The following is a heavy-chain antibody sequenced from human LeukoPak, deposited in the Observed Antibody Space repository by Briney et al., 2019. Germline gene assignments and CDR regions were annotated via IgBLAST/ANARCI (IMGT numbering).Heavy chain of an antibody. D-gene: IGHD4-23*01. CDR3: ARGLLRWLKRGFDY. J-gene: IGHJ4*02. Sequence: SETLSLTCAVYGGSFSGYYWSWIRQPPGKGLEWIGEINHSGSTNYNPSLKSRVTISVDTSKNQFSLKLSSVTAADTAVYYCARGLLRWLKRGFDYWGQGTLVTVSS. V-gene: IGHV4-34*01. CDR2: INHSGST. CDR1: GGSFSGYY.